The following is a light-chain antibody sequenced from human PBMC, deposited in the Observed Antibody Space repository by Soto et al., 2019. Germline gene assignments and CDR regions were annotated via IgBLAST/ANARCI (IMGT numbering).Light chain of an antibody. CDR1: QTIDNNH. CDR2: GAS. CDR3: QQYVWSPPFT. V-gene: IGKV3-20*01. J-gene: IGKJ3*01. Sequence: EIVLTQSPGTLSLSPGERATLSCRASQTIDNNHLAWYQQKPGQAPRLLFYGASTRATGIPDRFSGSGSGTDFTLTISRLEPDDFAVYYCQQYVWSPPFTFGPGTKVDI.